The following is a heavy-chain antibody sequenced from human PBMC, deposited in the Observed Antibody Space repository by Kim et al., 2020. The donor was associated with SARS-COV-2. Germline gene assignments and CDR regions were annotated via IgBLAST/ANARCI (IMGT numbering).Heavy chain of an antibody. V-gene: IGHV3-11*05. D-gene: IGHD2-2*01. Sequence: GGSLRLSCAASGFTFSDYYMSWIRQAPGKGLEWVSYISSSNTYTNYADSVKGRFTISRDNAKNSLNLQMNSLRAEDTAVYYCARGCSSSTCRFDYWGQGT. CDR2: ISSSNTYT. CDR3: ARGCSSSTCRFDY. J-gene: IGHJ4*02. CDR1: GFTFSDYY.